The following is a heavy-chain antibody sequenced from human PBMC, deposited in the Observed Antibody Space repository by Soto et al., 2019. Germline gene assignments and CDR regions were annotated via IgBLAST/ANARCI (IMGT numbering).Heavy chain of an antibody. V-gene: IGHV1-46*03. J-gene: IGHJ4*02. Sequence: GASVRVFCMASGYTFTSYNMYWVRQAPGQGLEWMGKINPSGGNTNYARRFQGRVTMTSDTSTRTVYMELSSLRSEDTAVYFCGRVSIGDQYPFDYWGQGTLVNVSS. D-gene: IGHD2-2*01. CDR3: GRVSIGDQYPFDY. CDR1: GYTFTSYN. CDR2: INPSGGNT.